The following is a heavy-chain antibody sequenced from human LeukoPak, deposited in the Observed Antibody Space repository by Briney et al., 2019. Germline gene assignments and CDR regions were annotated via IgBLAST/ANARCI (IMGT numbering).Heavy chain of an antibody. D-gene: IGHD6-13*01. V-gene: IGHV4-30-2*01. CDR2: IYHSGST. Sequence: TLSLTCTVSGGSISSGGYYWSWIRQPPGKGLEWIGYIYHSGSTYYNPSLKSRVTISVDRSKNQFSLKLSSVTAADTAVYYCARDAVSPRGIAAAPDYWGQGTLVTVSS. J-gene: IGHJ4*02. CDR3: ARDAVSPRGIAAAPDY. CDR1: GGSISSGGYY.